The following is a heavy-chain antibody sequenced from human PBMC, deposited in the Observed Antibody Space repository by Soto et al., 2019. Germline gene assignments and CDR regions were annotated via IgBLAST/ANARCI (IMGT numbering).Heavy chain of an antibody. CDR1: GYTFTGYY. CDR2: INPNSGGT. V-gene: IGHV1-2*04. J-gene: IGHJ6*02. CDR3: TRGLVDSSPPYTYHGMDV. D-gene: IGHD3-9*01. Sequence: ASVKVSCKASGYTFTGYYMHWVRQAPGQGLEWMGWINPNSGGTKYAQKFQGWVTMTRDTSISTAYMELSRLRSDDTAVYYCTRGLVDSSPPYTYHGMDVWGQGTTVTVSS.